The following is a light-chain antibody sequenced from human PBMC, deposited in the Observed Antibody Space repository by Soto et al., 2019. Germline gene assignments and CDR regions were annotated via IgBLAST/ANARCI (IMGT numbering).Light chain of an antibody. CDR2: DVS. CDR3: SSYTSSSTVV. Sequence: QSALTQPASVSGSPGQSITISCTGTSSDVGGYNYVSWYQQHPGKAPKLMIYDVSNRPSGVSNRFSGSKSGNTASLTISGLQAEDEAGYYFSSYTSSSTVVFGGGTQLTVL. J-gene: IGLJ2*01. CDR1: SSDVGGYNY. V-gene: IGLV2-14*01.